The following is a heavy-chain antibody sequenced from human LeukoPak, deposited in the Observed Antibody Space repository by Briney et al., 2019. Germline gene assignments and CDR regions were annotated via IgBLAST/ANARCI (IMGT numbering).Heavy chain of an antibody. V-gene: IGHV3-30*19. CDR3: ARAIPGIAVAGYFDY. D-gene: IGHD6-19*01. CDR2: ISYDGSNK. CDR1: GFTFSSYG. J-gene: IGHJ4*02. Sequence: GGSLRLSCAASGFTFSSYGMHWVRQAPGKGLEWVAVISYDGSNKYYADSVKGRFTISRDNSKNTLYLQMNSLRAEDTAVYYCARAIPGIAVAGYFDYWGQGTLVTVSS.